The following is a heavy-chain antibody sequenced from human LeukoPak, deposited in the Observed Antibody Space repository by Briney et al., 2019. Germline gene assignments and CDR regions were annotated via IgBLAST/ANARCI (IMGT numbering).Heavy chain of an antibody. V-gene: IGHV3-30*04. J-gene: IGHJ4*02. CDR3: ARGWPPDY. CDR1: GFIFNDYA. Sequence: PGRSLRLSCAASGFIFNDYAMHWVRQAPGKGLEWVAVISYDGSNKYYADSVKGRFTISRDNSKNTLSLQMNSLRAEDTAVCYCARGWPPDYWGQGTLVTVSS. CDR2: ISYDGSNK. D-gene: IGHD6-13*01.